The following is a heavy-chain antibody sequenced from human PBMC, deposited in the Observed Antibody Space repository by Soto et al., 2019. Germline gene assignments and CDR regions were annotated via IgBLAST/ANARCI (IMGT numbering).Heavy chain of an antibody. CDR1: GNSISGSSYY. Sequence: KASETLSLTCTVSGNSISGSSYYWVWLRQPPGKGLEWIANIYYTGTSYYNPSLRSRVTITVDTSKNQLSLKLRSVTAADTAVYYCARQYSSSSAEFDPWGQGTLVTVSS. D-gene: IGHD6-6*01. J-gene: IGHJ5*02. CDR3: ARQYSSSSAEFDP. V-gene: IGHV4-39*01. CDR2: IYYTGTS.